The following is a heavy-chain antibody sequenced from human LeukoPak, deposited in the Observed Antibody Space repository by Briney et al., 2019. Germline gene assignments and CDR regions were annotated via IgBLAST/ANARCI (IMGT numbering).Heavy chain of an antibody. V-gene: IGHV3-7*01. CDR2: IKPDGSEK. J-gene: IGHJ4*02. CDR1: GFTFSSYW. CDR3: ARITMVRGARKDDY. D-gene: IGHD3-10*01. Sequence: GGSLRLSCAASGFTFSSYWMTWVRQAPGKGLEWVANIKPDGSEKYYVDSVKGRFTTSRDNAKNSRYLQMNSLRVEDTAIYYCARITMVRGARKDDYWGQGTLVTVSS.